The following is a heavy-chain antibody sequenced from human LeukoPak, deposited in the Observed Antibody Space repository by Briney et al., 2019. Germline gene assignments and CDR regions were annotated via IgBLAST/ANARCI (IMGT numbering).Heavy chain of an antibody. V-gene: IGHV3-21*01. CDR3: ARGDQTGYYGMDV. CDR2: ISSSSSYI. Sequence: GGSLRLSCAASGFTFSSYSMNWVRQAPGKGLEWVSSISSSSSYIYYADSVKGRFTISRDNAKNSLYLQMNSLRAEDTAVYYCARGDQTGYYGMDVWGQGTTVTVSS. CDR1: GFTFSSYS. J-gene: IGHJ6*02.